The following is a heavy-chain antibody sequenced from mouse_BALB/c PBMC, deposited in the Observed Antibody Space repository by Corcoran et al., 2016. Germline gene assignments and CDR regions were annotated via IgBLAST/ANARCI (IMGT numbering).Heavy chain of an antibody. CDR3: ARGGDGNYADY. Sequence: EVQLQQSGPELVKPGASVKMSCKASGYTFTSYVMHWVKQKPGQGLEWIGYINPYNDGTKYNEKFKGKATRTSDKSSSTAYMEISSLTSEDSAVYYCARGGDGNYADYWGQGTTLTVSS. D-gene: IGHD2-1*01. J-gene: IGHJ2*01. V-gene: IGHV1S136*01. CDR2: INPYNDGT. CDR1: GYTFTSYV.